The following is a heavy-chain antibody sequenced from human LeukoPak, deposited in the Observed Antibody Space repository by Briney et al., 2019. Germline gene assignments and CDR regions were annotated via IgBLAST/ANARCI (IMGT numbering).Heavy chain of an antibody. J-gene: IGHJ4*02. CDR1: GGSISSGGYY. CDR2: IYYSGST. V-gene: IGHV4-31*03. CDR3: ARDYYGSGSYLGTDY. Sequence: ASETLSLTCTVSGGSISSGGYYWSWIRQHPGKGLAWIGYIYYSGSTYYNPSLKSRVTISVDTSKNQFSLKLSSVTAADTAVYYCARDYYGSGSYLGTDYWGQGTLVTVSS. D-gene: IGHD3-10*01.